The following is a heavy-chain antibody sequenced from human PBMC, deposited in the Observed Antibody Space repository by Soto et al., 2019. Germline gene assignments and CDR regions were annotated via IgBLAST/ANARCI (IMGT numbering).Heavy chain of an antibody. V-gene: IGHV3-11*03. Sequence: PGGSLRLSCAVSGFTFSDYYMTWIRQAPGTGLEWVSYISSSTSHTNYADSVKGRFTISRDNAKNSLFLQMNSLRAEDTAVYYCADGPGRITGFDYWGQGTLVTVSS. D-gene: IGHD3-16*01. CDR2: ISSSTSHT. CDR3: ADGPGRITGFDY. J-gene: IGHJ4*02. CDR1: GFTFSDYY.